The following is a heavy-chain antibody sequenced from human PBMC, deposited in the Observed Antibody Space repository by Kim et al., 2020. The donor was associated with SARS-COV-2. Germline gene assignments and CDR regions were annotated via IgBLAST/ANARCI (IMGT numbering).Heavy chain of an antibody. CDR3: ARAAGQITIFGVVILHFDL. CDR2: IYYSGST. V-gene: IGHV4-31*03. Sequence: SETLSLTCTVSGGSISSGGYYWIWIRQHPGKGLEWIGYIYYSGSTYYNPSLKSRVTISVDTSKNQFSLKLSSVTAADTAVYYCARAAGQITIFGVVILHFDLWGRGTLVTVSS. D-gene: IGHD3-3*01. J-gene: IGHJ2*01. CDR1: GGSISSGGYY.